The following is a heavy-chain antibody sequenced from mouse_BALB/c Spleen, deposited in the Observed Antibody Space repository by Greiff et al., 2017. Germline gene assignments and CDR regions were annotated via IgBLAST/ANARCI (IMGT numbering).Heavy chain of an antibody. CDR2: ISYSGST. CDR3: ARYRYGYAMDY. J-gene: IGHJ4*01. V-gene: IGHV3-2*02. Sequence: ESGPGLVKPSQSLSLTCTVTGYSITSDYAWNWIRQFPGNKLEWMGYISYSGSTSYNPSLKSRISITRDTSKNQFFLQLNSVTTEDTATYYCARYRYGYAMDYWGQGTSVTVSS. D-gene: IGHD2-14*01. CDR1: GYSITSDYA.